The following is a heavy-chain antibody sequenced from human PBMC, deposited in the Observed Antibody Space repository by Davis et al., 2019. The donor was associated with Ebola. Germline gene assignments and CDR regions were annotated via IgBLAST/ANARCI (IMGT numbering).Heavy chain of an antibody. CDR3: VKDSSNIWFDI. V-gene: IGHV3-23*01. D-gene: IGHD2/OR15-2a*01. Sequence: GGSLRLSCTASAFTFTNFSIHWVRQAPGKGLEWVSTFGTGGDTYYADSVKGRFAISRDNSRGTLYLQMNSLRVEDSAIYYCVKDSSNIWFDIWGQGTLVTVSS. CDR1: AFTFTNFS. J-gene: IGHJ3*02. CDR2: FGTGGDT.